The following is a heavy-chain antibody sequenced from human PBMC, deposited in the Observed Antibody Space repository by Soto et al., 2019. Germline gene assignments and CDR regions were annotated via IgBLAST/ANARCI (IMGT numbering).Heavy chain of an antibody. CDR2: IWYDGSNK. CDR1: GFTFSSYG. V-gene: IGHV3-33*01. D-gene: IGHD6-13*01. CDR3: ARGRSYSSSWSIDY. J-gene: IGHJ4*02. Sequence: GGSLRLSCAASGFTFSSYGMHWVRQAPGKGLEWVAVIWYDGSNKYYADSVKGRFTISRDNSKNTLYLQMNSLRAEDTAVYYCARGRSYSSSWSIDYWGQGTLVTVSS.